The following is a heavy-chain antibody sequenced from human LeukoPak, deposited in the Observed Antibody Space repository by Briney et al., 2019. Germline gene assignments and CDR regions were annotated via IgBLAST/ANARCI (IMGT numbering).Heavy chain of an antibody. CDR1: TYSISSSYY. CDR3: ARVESGYDSWVDY. CDR2: IYHSGST. D-gene: IGHD5-12*01. Sequence: SETLSLTCTVSTYSISSSYYWGWIRQPPDKGLEWIGIIYHSGSTYYNPPLKSRVTISVDTSKNQFSLKLNSVTAADTAVYYCARVESGYDSWVDYWGQGTLVTVSS. J-gene: IGHJ4*02. V-gene: IGHV4-38-2*02.